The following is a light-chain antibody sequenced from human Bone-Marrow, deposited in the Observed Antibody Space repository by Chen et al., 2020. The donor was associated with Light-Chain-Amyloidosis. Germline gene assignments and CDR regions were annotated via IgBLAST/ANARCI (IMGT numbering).Light chain of an antibody. CDR2: EDD. J-gene: IGLJ3*02. V-gene: IGLV6-57*01. Sequence: NFMLTQPHSVSESPGKTVIISCTRSSGSIATNYVQWYQQRPGSSPTTVIYEDDQKPSGVPERFAGASDGPSNAASLTSSGLRTEEEADYYCQSYQGSSEGVFGGGTKLTVL. CDR1: SGSIATNY. CDR3: QSYQGSSEGV.